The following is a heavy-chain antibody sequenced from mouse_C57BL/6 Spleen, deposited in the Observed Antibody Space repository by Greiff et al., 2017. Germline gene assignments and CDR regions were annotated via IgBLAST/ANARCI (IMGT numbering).Heavy chain of an antibody. D-gene: IGHD2-4*01. J-gene: IGHJ3*01. CDR2: IDPSDSET. V-gene: IGHV1-52*01. Sequence: QVQLQQPGAELVRPGSSVKLSCKASGYTFTSYWMHWVKQRPIQGLEWIGNIDPSDSETHYNQKFKGKATLTVDTSSSTAYMQLSSLTSEDSAVYYVARGDFDYEYDGAWFAYWGQGTLVTVSA. CDR1: GYTFTSYW. CDR3: ARGDFDYEYDGAWFAY.